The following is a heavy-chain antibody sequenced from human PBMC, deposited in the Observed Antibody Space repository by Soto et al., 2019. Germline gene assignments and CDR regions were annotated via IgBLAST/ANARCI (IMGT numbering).Heavy chain of an antibody. CDR1: GGSVSSGSYY. D-gene: IGHD3-10*01. CDR2: IYYSGST. Sequence: PSETLSLACTVSGGSVSSGSYYWSWIRQPPGKGLEWIGYIYYSGSTNYNPSLKSRVTISVDTSKNQFSLKLSSVTAADTAVYYCARDLTMVRGGGMDVWGQGTTVTVS. CDR3: ARDLTMVRGGGMDV. J-gene: IGHJ6*02. V-gene: IGHV4-61*01.